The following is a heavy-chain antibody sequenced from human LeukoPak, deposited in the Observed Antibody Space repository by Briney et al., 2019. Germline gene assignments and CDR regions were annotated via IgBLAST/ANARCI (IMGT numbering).Heavy chain of an antibody. CDR3: AELGITMIGGV. D-gene: IGHD3-10*02. V-gene: IGHV3-74*01. CDR1: GFTFSSYG. J-gene: IGHJ6*04. Sequence: GGSLRLSCAASGFTFSSYGMHWVRQAPGKGLEWISRISNDDRNIRYADSVKGRFTISRDTAKNTLYLQMNSLRAEDTAVYYCAELGITMIGGVWGKGTTVTISS. CDR2: ISNDDRNI.